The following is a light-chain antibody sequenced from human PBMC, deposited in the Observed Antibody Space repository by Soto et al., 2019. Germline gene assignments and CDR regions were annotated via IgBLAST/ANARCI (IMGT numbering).Light chain of an antibody. CDR1: SSDVGAYNY. Sequence: QSALTQPASVSGSPGQSITISCTATSSDVGAYNYVSWYQQHPGKAPKLMLYEVSNRPSGVSNRFSGSKSGNTASLTISGIQAEDEGDYYCSSYTSGSTWVFGGGTKLTVL. CDR3: SSYTSGSTWV. J-gene: IGLJ3*02. V-gene: IGLV2-14*01. CDR2: EVS.